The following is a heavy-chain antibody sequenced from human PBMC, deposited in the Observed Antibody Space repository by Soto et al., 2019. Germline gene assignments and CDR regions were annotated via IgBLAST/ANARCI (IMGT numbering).Heavy chain of an antibody. D-gene: IGHD3-22*01. CDR2: ISSSSSTI. J-gene: IGHJ6*02. CDR3: ARLTYYYDSSGYGLYYYGMDV. V-gene: IGHV3-48*02. Sequence: GGSLRLSCAASGFTFSSYSMNRVRQAPGKGLEWVSYISSSSSTIYYADSVKGRFTISRDNAKNSLYLQMNSLRDEDTAVYYCARLTYYYDSSGYGLYYYGMDVWGQGTTVTVSS. CDR1: GFTFSSYS.